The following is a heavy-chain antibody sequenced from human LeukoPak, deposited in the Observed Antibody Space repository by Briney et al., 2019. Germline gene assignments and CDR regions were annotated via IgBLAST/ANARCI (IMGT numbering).Heavy chain of an antibody. CDR1: SGSISSGSYY. CDR2: IYTSGST. V-gene: IGHV4-61*02. Sequence: SETLSLTCTVSSGSISSGSYYWSWIRQPAGKGLEWIGRIYTSGSTNYNPSLKSRVTISVDTSKNQFSLLLSSVTAADTDVYYCARDGPALEPCGQGTLVTVSS. CDR3: ARDGPALEP. J-gene: IGHJ5*02.